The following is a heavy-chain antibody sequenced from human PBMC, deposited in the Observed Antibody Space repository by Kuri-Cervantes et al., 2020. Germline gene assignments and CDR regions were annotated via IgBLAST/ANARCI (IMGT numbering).Heavy chain of an antibody. V-gene: IGHV3-30*12. Sequence: GGSLRLSCAASGVTFSSYGMHWVRQAPGKGLEWVAVISYDGSNKYYVDSEKGRFTISRDNATNSLYLQMNSLRAEDNAVYYCARAGTIVRTRMDVWGQGTTVTVSS. CDR2: ISYDGSNK. CDR3: ARAGTIVRTRMDV. J-gene: IGHJ6*02. D-gene: IGHD3-10*01. CDR1: GVTFSSYG.